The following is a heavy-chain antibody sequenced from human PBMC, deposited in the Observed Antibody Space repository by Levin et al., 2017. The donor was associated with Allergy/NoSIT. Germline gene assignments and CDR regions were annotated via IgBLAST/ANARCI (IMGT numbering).Heavy chain of an antibody. V-gene: IGHV3-21*01. D-gene: IGHD6-13*01. CDR3: AREGYSSSWYVDGMDV. Sequence: LSLTCAASGFTFSSYSMNWVRQAPGKGLEWVSSISSSSSYIYYADSVKGRFTISRDNAKNSLYLQMNSLRAEDTAVYYCAREGYSSSWYVDGMDVWGQGTTVTVSS. CDR1: GFTFSSYS. CDR2: ISSSSSYI. J-gene: IGHJ6*02.